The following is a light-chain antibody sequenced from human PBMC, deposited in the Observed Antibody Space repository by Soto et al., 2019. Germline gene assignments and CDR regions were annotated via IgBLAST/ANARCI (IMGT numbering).Light chain of an antibody. CDR1: SSDVGGYDF. CDR2: DVT. J-gene: IGLJ3*02. V-gene: IGLV2-11*01. CDR3: CSYAGYSWV. Sequence: QSVLTQPRSVSGSPGQSATISCTGTSSDVGGYDFVSWFQQHPGKVPKLIIYDVTKRPSGVPARFSGSKSGSTASLTISGLQAEDEADYYCCSYAGYSWVFGEGTKLTVL.